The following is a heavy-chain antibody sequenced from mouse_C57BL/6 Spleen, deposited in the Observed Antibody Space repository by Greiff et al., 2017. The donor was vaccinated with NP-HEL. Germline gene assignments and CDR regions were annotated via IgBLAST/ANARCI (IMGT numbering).Heavy chain of an antibody. CDR2: IHPNSGST. CDR1: GYTFTSYW. D-gene: IGHD4-1*01. V-gene: IGHV1-64*01. CDR3: AKLTGTEGYYFDY. Sequence: QVQLQQPGAELVKPGASVKLSCKASGYTFTSYWMHWVKQRPGQGLEWIGMIHPNSGSTNYNEKFKSKATLTVDKSSSTAYMQLSSLTSEDSAVYYCAKLTGTEGYYFDYWGQGTTLTVSS. J-gene: IGHJ2*01.